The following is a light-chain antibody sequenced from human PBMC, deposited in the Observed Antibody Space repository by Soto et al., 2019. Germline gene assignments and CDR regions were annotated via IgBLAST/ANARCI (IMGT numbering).Light chain of an antibody. V-gene: IGLV2-14*01. Sequence: QSVLTQPASVSGSPGQSITISCTGTSSDGVSWYQQHPDKAPKLMIYEVNNRPSGVSNRFSGSKSGNTASLTISGLQAEDEADYYCRSFTTTRTYVFGPGTKLTVL. CDR2: EVN. CDR3: RSFTTTRTYV. J-gene: IGLJ1*01. CDR1: SSDGV.